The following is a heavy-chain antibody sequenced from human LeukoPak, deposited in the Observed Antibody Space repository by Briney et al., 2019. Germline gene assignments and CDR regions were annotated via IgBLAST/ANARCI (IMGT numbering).Heavy chain of an antibody. V-gene: IGHV4-34*01. CDR1: GGSFSGYY. Sequence: SETLSLTCAVYGGSFSGYYWSWIRQPPGKGLEWIGEINHSGSTNYNPSLKSRVTISVDTSKNQFSLKLGSVTAADTAVYYCASAIVGATLSYWGQGTLVTVSS. CDR2: INHSGST. D-gene: IGHD1-26*01. CDR3: ASAIVGATLSY. J-gene: IGHJ4*02.